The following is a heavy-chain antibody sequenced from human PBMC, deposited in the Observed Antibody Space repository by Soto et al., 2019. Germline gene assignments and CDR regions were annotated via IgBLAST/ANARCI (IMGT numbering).Heavy chain of an antibody. J-gene: IGHJ1*01. V-gene: IGHV1-69*06. D-gene: IGHD2-2*01. Sequence: LLNRSRKGSGGTFSSYPISRGRQKPGQGLEWKGGIIPIFGTANYAQKFQGRVTLTADKSTSTVYMELSGPRAEDTAVYYRARGIRGSCYRVNRGEGTLVT. CDR3: ARGIRGSCYRVN. CDR1: GGTFSSYP. CDR2: IIPIFGTA.